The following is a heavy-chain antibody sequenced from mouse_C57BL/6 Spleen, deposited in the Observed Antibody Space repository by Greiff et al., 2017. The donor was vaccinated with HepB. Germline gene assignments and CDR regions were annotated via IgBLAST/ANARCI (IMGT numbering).Heavy chain of an antibody. CDR3: ARASNSGLLDY. Sequence: EVKLMESGAELVKPGASVKLSCTASGFNIKDYYMHWVKQRTEQGLEWIGRIEPEDGETKYDPKCQGKATITADTASNTAYLQLSSLTSEDTAVYYCARASNSGLLDYWGQGTTLTVSS. V-gene: IGHV14-2*01. D-gene: IGHD2-5*01. CDR2: IEPEDGET. J-gene: IGHJ2*01. CDR1: GFNIKDYY.